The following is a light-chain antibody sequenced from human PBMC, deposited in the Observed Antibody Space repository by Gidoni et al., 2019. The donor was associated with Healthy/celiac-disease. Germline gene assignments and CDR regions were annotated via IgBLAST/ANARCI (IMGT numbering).Light chain of an antibody. V-gene: IGLV2-14*03. CDR1: RSYVGGYNY. Sequence: QSALTQPASVSGSPVQSITISCTGTRSYVGGYNYVSWYQHHTGKAPKLMIYDVSNRPSGGSNRFSCSKAGNTASLTITGLQADDEADYYCSSYTSSSTLYVFGTGTKVTVL. CDR2: DVS. CDR3: SSYTSSSTLYV. J-gene: IGLJ1*01.